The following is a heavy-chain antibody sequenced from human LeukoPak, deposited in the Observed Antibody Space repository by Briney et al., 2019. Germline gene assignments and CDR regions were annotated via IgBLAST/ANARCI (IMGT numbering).Heavy chain of an antibody. CDR3: AVGFCSSASCQSDS. V-gene: IGHV3-66*02. D-gene: IGHD2-2*01. CDR2: IYSGGST. CDR1: GFTVSRNY. Sequence: GGSLRLSCAASGFTVSRNYMSWVRPAPGKGLEWGSLIYSGGSTSSADFVKGRFTISRDSSKNTLFLQMDSLRVEDTAVYYCAVGFCSSASCQSDSWGRGTLVTVSS. J-gene: IGHJ4*02.